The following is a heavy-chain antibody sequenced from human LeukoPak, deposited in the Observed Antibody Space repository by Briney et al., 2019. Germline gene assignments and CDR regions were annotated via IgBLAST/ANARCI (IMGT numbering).Heavy chain of an antibody. D-gene: IGHD3-10*01. CDR2: ISSGSSAI. Sequence: GGSLRLSCEASGFTFTTYSMTWVRQAPGKGLEWVSIISSGSSAIFSADALKGRFTISRDNSKNTLYLQMNSLRAEDTAVYYCAKGWFGSSNDAFDIWGQGTMVTVSS. CDR1: GFTFTTYS. V-gene: IGHV3-21*04. J-gene: IGHJ3*02. CDR3: AKGWFGSSNDAFDI.